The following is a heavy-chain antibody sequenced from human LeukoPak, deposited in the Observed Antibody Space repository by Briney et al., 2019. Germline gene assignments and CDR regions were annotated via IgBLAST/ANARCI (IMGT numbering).Heavy chain of an antibody. J-gene: IGHJ4*02. Sequence: PGGSLRLSCAASGFTVSSNYMSWVRQAPGKGLEWVSAISGSGGSTYYADSVRGRFTISRDNSKNTLYLQMNSLRAEDTAVYYCANGPRSYQLLCCAGDYWGQGTLVTVSS. CDR1: GFTVSSNY. V-gene: IGHV3-23*01. CDR2: ISGSGGST. D-gene: IGHD2-2*01. CDR3: ANGPRSYQLLCCAGDY.